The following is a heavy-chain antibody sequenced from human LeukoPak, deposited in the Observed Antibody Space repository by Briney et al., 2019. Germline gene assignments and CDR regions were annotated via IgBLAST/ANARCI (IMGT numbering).Heavy chain of an antibody. CDR2: INPRDGGT. CDR1: GYTFTDYY. V-gene: IGHV1-2*02. J-gene: IGHJ4*02. CDR3: AREGNGPLSKDLDY. Sequence: ASVKVSCKGSGYTFTDYYLHWVRQAPGQGLEWVGYINPRDGGTSSPPNLRGRVTMTTDASSSTVYMELSRLTSDDTAIYYCAREGNGPLSKDLDYWGQETLVTVSS. D-gene: IGHD4-23*01.